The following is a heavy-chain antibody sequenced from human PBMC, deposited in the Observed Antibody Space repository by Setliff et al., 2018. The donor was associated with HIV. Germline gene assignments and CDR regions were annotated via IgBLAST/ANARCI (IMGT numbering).Heavy chain of an antibody. V-gene: IGHV4-34*01. CDR1: GGSFSGYY. CDR2: INHSGST. J-gene: IGHJ6*03. Sequence: PSETLSLTCAVYGGSFSGYYWSWIRQPPGKGLEWIGEINHSGSTNYNPSLKSRVTISVDTSKNQFSLKLSSVTAADTAVYYCARGVVVAAPHYYYYYCMDVWGKGTTVTVSS. CDR3: ARGVVVAAPHYYYYYCMDV. D-gene: IGHD2-15*01.